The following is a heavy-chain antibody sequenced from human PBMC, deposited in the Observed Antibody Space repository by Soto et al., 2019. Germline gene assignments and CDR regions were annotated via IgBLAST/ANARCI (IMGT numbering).Heavy chain of an antibody. D-gene: IGHD3-3*01. CDR1: VGSFRGYY. V-gene: IGHV4-34*01. J-gene: IGHJ4*02. CDR3: ARGQDFWSGYPFDY. Sequence: SETLSLTCAVYVGSFRGYYWSWIRQPPGKGLEWIGEINHSGKTKYNPSLKSRVSISVDTSKNQFSLKLSSVTAADTAVYYCARGQDFWSGYPFDYWGQGGLVTVSS. CDR2: INHSGKT.